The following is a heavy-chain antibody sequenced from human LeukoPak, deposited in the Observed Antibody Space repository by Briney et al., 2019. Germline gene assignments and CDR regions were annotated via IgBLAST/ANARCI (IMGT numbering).Heavy chain of an antibody. CDR1: GYSISSGYY. CDR3: ARAPYYYYYMDV. CDR2: IYLSGST. Sequence: SETLSLTCSVSGYSISSGYYWGWIRQPPGKGLEWIGSIYLSGSTDYNPSLKSRVTISVDTSKNQFSLKLSSVTAADAAVYYCARAPYYYYYMDVWGKGTTVTVSS. J-gene: IGHJ6*03. V-gene: IGHV4-38-2*02.